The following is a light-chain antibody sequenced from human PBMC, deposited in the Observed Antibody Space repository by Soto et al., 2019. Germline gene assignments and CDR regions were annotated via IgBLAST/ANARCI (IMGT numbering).Light chain of an antibody. CDR3: CSYAGSSNLV. J-gene: IGLJ2*01. Sequence: QSALTQPASVSGSPGQSITISCTGTSSDVGSYNLVSWYQQHPGQAPKLIIYEVSKRPSGVSNRFAGSKSGNTASLTISGLQAEDEADYYCCSYAGSSNLVFGGGTKVTVL. V-gene: IGLV2-23*02. CDR2: EVS. CDR1: SSDVGSYNL.